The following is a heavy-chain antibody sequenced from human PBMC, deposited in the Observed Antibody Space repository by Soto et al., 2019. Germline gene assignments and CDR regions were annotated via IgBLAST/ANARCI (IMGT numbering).Heavy chain of an antibody. D-gene: IGHD6-6*01. CDR3: ALALSTSSFAFDI. CDR1: GDSVSSNSAA. J-gene: IGHJ3*02. CDR2: TYYRSEWYN. V-gene: IGHV6-1*01. Sequence: QSPTLSLPYAISGDSVSSNSAAWNWIRQSPSRGLEWLGRTYYRSEWYNDYAVSVKSRITVNPDTSKNQFSLQLNSVTPEDTAVYYCALALSTSSFAFDIWGQGTMVTVSS.